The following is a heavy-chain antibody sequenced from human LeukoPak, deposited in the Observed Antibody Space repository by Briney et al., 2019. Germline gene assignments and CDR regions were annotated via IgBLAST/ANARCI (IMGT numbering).Heavy chain of an antibody. CDR2: TPHDGSYK. Sequence: GTSLRLSCAASGFTFSLCGMHWVRQAPGKGLEWVAGTPHDGSYKYYADSVKGRFTISRDNSKNTLYLQANSLRAEDTAVYYCAKDRLGYCSSTSCYSIDSWGQGTLVTVSS. V-gene: IGHV3-30*18. J-gene: IGHJ4*02. CDR1: GFTFSLCG. D-gene: IGHD2-2*02. CDR3: AKDRLGYCSSTSCYSIDS.